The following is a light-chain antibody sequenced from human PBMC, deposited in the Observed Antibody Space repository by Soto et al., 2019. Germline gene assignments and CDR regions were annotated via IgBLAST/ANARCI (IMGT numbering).Light chain of an antibody. CDR1: QGISSY. CDR2: AAS. J-gene: IGKJ4*01. Sequence: DIQLTQSPSFLSASVGDRVTITCRASQGISSYLAWYQQKPGKAPKVLIYAASTLQSGVPSRFSGSGSGTDFTLTISSLQPEDCATYYCQQLNSYPLTFGGGTKVEIK. V-gene: IGKV1-9*01. CDR3: QQLNSYPLT.